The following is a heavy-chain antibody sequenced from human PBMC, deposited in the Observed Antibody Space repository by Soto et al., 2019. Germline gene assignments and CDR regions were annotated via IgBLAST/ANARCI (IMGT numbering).Heavy chain of an antibody. V-gene: IGHV3-21*01. Sequence: GGSLRLSCAASGFTFSSYSMNWVRQAPGKGLEWVSSISSSSSYIYYADSVKGRFTISRDNAKDSLYLQMNSLRAEDTAVYYCARGLYDSSGYTPDYWGQGTLVTVSS. CDR2: ISSSSSYI. D-gene: IGHD3-22*01. CDR1: GFTFSSYS. J-gene: IGHJ4*02. CDR3: ARGLYDSSGYTPDY.